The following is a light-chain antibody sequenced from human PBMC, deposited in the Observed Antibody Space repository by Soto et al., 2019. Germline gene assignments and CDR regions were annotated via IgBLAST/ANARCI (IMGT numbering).Light chain of an antibody. CDR2: DVN. V-gene: IGLV2-14*03. J-gene: IGLJ2*01. CDR3: SSYTSIITVV. CDR1: SSDIGGYNS. Sequence: QSALTQPPSASGSPGQSVTISCTGTSSDIGGYNSVSWYQQHPGKAPRLMIYDVNNRPSGVSDRFSGSKSGNTASLTISGLQTEDEADYYCSSYTSIITVVFGGGTKLTVL.